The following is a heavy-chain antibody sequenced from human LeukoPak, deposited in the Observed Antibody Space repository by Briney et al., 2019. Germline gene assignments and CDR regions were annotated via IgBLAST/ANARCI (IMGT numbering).Heavy chain of an antibody. CDR1: GLTFSSYS. V-gene: IGHV3-48*01. Sequence: PGGSLRLSCAASGLTFSSYSMNWVRQAPGKGLEWVSQISSSTGIIYYADSVKGRFTISRDNAKNSLYLQMNSLRAEDTAVYYCARAYSYGNDYWGQGTLVTVSS. D-gene: IGHD5-18*01. J-gene: IGHJ4*02. CDR2: ISSSTGII. CDR3: ARAYSYGNDY.